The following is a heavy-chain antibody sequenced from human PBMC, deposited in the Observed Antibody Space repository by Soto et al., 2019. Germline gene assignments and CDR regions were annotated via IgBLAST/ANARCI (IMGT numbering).Heavy chain of an antibody. D-gene: IGHD6-19*01. CDR2: IWYDGSNK. CDR1: GFTFSSYG. J-gene: IGHJ5*02. V-gene: IGHV3-33*01. Sequence: GGSLRLSCAASGFTFSSYGMHWVRQAPGKGLEWVAVIWYDGSNKYYADSVKGRFTISRDNSKNTLYLQMNSLRAEDTAVYYCARSITGFSSGWYVFDPWGKGALVTVSS. CDR3: ARSITGFSSGWYVFDP.